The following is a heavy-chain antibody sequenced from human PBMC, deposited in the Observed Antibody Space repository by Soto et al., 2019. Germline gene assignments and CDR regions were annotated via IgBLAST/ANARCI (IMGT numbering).Heavy chain of an antibody. V-gene: IGHV4-39*01. D-gene: IGHD1-20*01. Sequence: SETLSLTCFVSGGSINVNTYYWGWIRQAPGKGLEWIGNVYYSGTAYFSPSLATRVTFHVDTSKNQFSLTLYSVTAADTAVYYCARITGRHLDYWGQGILVTVSS. J-gene: IGHJ4*02. CDR1: GGSINVNTYY. CDR3: ARITGRHLDY. CDR2: VYYSGTA.